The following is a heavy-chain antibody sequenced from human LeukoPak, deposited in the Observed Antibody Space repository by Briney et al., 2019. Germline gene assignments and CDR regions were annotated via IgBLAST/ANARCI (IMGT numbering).Heavy chain of an antibody. CDR1: GYTFTSYY. Sequence: ASVKVSCKASGYTFTSYYMHWVRQAPGQGLEWMGGIIPIFGTANYAQKFQGRVTITADESTSTAYMELSSLRSEDTAVYYCASSFAFSYFDYWGQGTLVTVSS. CDR3: ASSFAFSYFDY. CDR2: IIPIFGTA. J-gene: IGHJ4*02. V-gene: IGHV1-69*13.